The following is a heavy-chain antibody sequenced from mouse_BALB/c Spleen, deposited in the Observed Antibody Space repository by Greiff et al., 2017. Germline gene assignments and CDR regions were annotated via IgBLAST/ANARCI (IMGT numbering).Heavy chain of an antibody. D-gene: IGHD2-10*02. V-gene: IGHV2-9*02. J-gene: IGHJ2*01. Sequence: VQLKESGPGLVAPSQSLSITCTVSGFSLTSYGVHWVRQPPGKGLEWLGVIWAGGSTNYNSALMSRLSISKDNSKSQVFLKMNSLQTDDTAMYYCAREGYGNSPFDYWGQGTTLTVSS. CDR3: AREGYGNSPFDY. CDR1: GFSLTSYG. CDR2: IWAGGST.